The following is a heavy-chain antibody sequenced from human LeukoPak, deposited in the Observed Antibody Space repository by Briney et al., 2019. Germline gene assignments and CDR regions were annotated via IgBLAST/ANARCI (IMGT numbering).Heavy chain of an antibody. CDR3: ARRQRPRYSGRNIGYYFDY. D-gene: IGHD1-26*01. CDR2: IYYSVRT. V-gene: IGHV4-30-4*08. CDR1: GGSISSGDYY. Sequence: SETLSLTCTVSGGSISSGDYYWSWIRQPPGKGLEWIGYIYYSVRTYSNPSLKSRLTISVDTSKNQFSLKLSSVTAADTAVYYCARRQRPRYSGRNIGYYFDYWGQGTLVTVSS. J-gene: IGHJ4*02.